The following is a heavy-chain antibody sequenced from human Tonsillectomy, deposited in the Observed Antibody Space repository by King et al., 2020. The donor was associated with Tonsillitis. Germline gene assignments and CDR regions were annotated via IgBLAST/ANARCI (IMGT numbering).Heavy chain of an antibody. V-gene: IGHV3-7*01. D-gene: IGHD3-10*01. Sequence: VQLQESGGGLVQPGGSLRLSCTASGFTFSHYWVSWVRQAPGKGLEWVANINQDGSEKYYVDSLKGRFTISRDNAKNSVYLQMNSLRAEDTAVYFCARDIYGSDYWGQGSLVTVSS. J-gene: IGHJ4*02. CDR2: INQDGSEK. CDR1: GFTFSHYW. CDR3: ARDIYGSDY.